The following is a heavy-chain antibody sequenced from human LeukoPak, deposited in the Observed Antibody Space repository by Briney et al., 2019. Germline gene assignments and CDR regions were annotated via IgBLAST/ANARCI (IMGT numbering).Heavy chain of an antibody. D-gene: IGHD4-17*01. V-gene: IGHV4-4*07. CDR2: IYTSGST. CDR3: AGTTMTMGLGLYYYFDL. CDR1: GGAISSYY. J-gene: IGHJ2*01. Sequence: SETLSLTCTVSGGAISSYYWSWIRQPAGKGLEWIGRIYTSGSTNYNPSLKSRVTMSVDTSKNQFSLKLSSVTAADTAVYYCAGTTMTMGLGLYYYFDLWGRGTLVTVSS.